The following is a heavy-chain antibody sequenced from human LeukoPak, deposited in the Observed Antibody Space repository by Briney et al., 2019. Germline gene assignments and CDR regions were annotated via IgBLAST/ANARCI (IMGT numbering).Heavy chain of an antibody. CDR2: IDYSGIT. CDR3: ARRIATTANFDF. J-gene: IGHJ4*02. Sequence: PSQTLSLTCTVSGGPVSSADYYWRWVRQSPGQGLEWIGYIDYSGITFYNPSLKSRVTMSIDSSKNQFSLKLTSVTAADTAVYYCARRIATTANFDFWGQGTLVTVSS. CDR1: GGPVSSADYY. V-gene: IGHV4-30-4*08. D-gene: IGHD1-1*01.